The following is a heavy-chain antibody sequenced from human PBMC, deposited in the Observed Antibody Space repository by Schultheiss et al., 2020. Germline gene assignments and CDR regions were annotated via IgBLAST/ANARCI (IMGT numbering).Heavy chain of an antibody. D-gene: IGHD6-25*01. CDR3: ARDGCYSSGCNWFDA. CDR2: MWYDGTTK. V-gene: IGHV3-33*01. J-gene: IGHJ5*02. Sequence: GESLKISCAASGITFRNYGMHWVRQAPGKGLEWGAVMWYDGTTKYHADSVKGRFTITRDYSQNTLYLQMNSLRDEDTAVYYCARDGCYSSGCNWFDAWGQGTLVTVSS. CDR1: GITFRNYG.